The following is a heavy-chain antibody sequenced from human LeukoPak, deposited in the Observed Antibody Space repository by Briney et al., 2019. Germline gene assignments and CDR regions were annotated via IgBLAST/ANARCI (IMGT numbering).Heavy chain of an antibody. CDR1: GFTFSSYW. J-gene: IGHJ1*01. Sequence: GGSLRLSCAASGFTFSSYWMHWVRRAPGKGLVWVSRINSDGSSTSYADSVKGRFTISKDNAKNTLNLQMNSLRAEDTAVYYCARDGEGAAAAYFQHWGQGTLVTVSS. D-gene: IGHD6-13*01. CDR2: INSDGSST. CDR3: ARDGEGAAAAYFQH. V-gene: IGHV3-74*01.